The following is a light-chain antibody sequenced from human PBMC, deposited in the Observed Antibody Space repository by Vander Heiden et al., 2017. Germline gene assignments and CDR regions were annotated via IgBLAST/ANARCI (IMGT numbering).Light chain of an antibody. CDR3: QHYGRSPPLT. J-gene: IGKJ4*01. V-gene: IGKV3-20*01. Sequence: EIVLTQSPGTLSLSPGERATLSCRASQSVSSSYLAWYQQKPGQAPRLLIYGASSRATGIPDRFSGSGYGTDFTLTISRLEPEDFAVYYCQHYGRSPPLTFGGGTKVEIK. CDR2: GAS. CDR1: QSVSSSY.